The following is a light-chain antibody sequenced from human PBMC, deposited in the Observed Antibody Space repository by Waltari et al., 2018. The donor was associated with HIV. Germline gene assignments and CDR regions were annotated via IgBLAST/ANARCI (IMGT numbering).Light chain of an antibody. V-gene: IGLV3-10*01. J-gene: IGLJ3*02. CDR3: YSTDSSDWV. Sequence: ALTQQPSLSVSPGQTARYTCSDDAVPKKYAYWYQQKSGQAPVLVIYEDSKRTSGIPERFSGSSSGTMATLTISGAQVEDEADYYCYSTDSSDWVFGGGTKLTVL. CDR1: AVPKKY. CDR2: EDS.